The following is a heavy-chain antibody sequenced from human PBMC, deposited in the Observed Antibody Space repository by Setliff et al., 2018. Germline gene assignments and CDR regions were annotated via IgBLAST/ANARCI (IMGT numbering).Heavy chain of an antibody. CDR3: TRDPPGSGWSFDY. V-gene: IGHV3-30*07. J-gene: IGHJ4*02. Sequence: PGGSLRLSCAASGFTFGFYAMAWVRQAPGKGLEWLALSYGGSSSFYADSVKGRFTVSRDNSRNTVFLQMTGLRAEDTALYYCTRDPPGSGWSFDYWGQGALVTVSS. CDR1: GFTFGFYA. D-gene: IGHD6-19*01. CDR2: SYGGSSS.